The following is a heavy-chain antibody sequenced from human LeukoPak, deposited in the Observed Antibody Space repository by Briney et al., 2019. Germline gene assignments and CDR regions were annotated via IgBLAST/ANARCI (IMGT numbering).Heavy chain of an antibody. CDR2: ISSSGSTI. D-gene: IGHD2-15*01. J-gene: IGHJ3*02. CDR3: ARDRKERYCSGRSCYSPGAFDI. Sequence: GGSLLLSCAASGFTFSSYEMNWVRPARGKGVGGVSYISSSGSTIYYAGSVKGRLTISRDNAKNSLYLQMNSLRAEDTAVYYCARDRKERYCSGRSCYSPGAFDIWGQGTMVTVSS. V-gene: IGHV3-48*03. CDR1: GFTFSSYE.